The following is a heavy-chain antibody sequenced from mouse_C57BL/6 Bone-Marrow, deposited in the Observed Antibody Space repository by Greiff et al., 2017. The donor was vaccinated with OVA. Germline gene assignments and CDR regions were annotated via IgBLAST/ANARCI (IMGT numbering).Heavy chain of an antibody. CDR2: IDPSDSYT. J-gene: IGHJ2*01. CDR1: GYTFTSYW. Sequence: QVQLKQPGAELVMPGASVKLSCKASGYTFTSYWMHWVKQRPGQGLEWIGEIDPSDSYTNYNQKFKGKSTLTVDKSSSTAYMQLSSLTSEDSAVYYSARGHTDGWGQGTTLTVSS. CDR3: ARGHTDG. D-gene: IGHD1-1*01. V-gene: IGHV1-69*01.